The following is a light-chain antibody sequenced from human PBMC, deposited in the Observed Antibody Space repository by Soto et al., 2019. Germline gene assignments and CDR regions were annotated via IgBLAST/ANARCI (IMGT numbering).Light chain of an antibody. V-gene: IGKV3-11*01. CDR1: QSVSSY. J-gene: IGKJ5*01. Sequence: EIVLTQSPATLSLSPGESATLSCRASQSVSSYLAWYQQKPGQAPRLLIYDASNRATGIPARFSGSGSGTDFTLNISILEPEEFAVYYCKQRSNWTITVGQGTRREIK. CDR3: KQRSNWTIT. CDR2: DAS.